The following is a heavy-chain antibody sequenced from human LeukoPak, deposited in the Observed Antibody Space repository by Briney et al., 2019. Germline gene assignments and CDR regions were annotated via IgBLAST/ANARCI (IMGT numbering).Heavy chain of an antibody. J-gene: IGHJ4*02. Sequence: SETLSLTCAVYGGSFSGYYWSWIRQPPGKGLEWIGEINHSGSTNYNPSLKSRVTISVDTSKNQFPLKLSSVTAADTAVYYCARGLERRRSFDYWGQGTLVTVSS. CDR1: GGSFSGYY. D-gene: IGHD1-1*01. CDR3: ARGLERRRSFDY. CDR2: INHSGST. V-gene: IGHV4-34*01.